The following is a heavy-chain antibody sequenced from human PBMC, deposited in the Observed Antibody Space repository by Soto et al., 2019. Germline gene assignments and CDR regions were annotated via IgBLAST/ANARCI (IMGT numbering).Heavy chain of an antibody. V-gene: IGHV1-69*06. J-gene: IGHJ3*02. CDR3: ARGHEYGGNSYAFDI. CDR2: ILPIFGTA. CDR1: GGTFSTSS. Sequence: QVQLVQSGAEVKKPGSSVKVSCKASGGTFSTSSINWVRQALGQRPEWMGNILPIFGTADYAQKFQDRVTITADKATHTAYIELSSLLSEGTAVYYCARGHEYGGNSYAFDIWGQGTVVTVSS. D-gene: IGHD4-17*01.